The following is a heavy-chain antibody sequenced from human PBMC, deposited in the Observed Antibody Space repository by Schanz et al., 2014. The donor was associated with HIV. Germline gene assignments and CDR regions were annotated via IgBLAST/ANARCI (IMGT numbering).Heavy chain of an antibody. D-gene: IGHD3-10*01. CDR1: GFNIIYDT. CDR2: ISFHSENK. Sequence: EVQLVESGGGLVKRGGSLRLSCAASGFNIIYDTMHWVRQAPGKGLEWVSSISFHSENKNYADSVKGRFTISRDNSKNTLYLQMNSLKTEDTAVYFCARWRSGAPSNWGQGTLVTVSS. V-gene: IGHV3-21*04. CDR3: ARWRSGAPSN. J-gene: IGHJ4*02.